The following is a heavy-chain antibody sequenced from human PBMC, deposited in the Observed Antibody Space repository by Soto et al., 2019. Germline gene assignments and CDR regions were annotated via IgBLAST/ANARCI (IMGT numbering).Heavy chain of an antibody. Sequence: EVQLLESGGGLVQPGGSLRLSCAASGFTFSSYAMRWVRQAPGKGLEWVSAISGSGDSTYYADSVKGRFTISRDNSKNTLNLQMNSLRAEDTDKYYCARRGSGSYYDCWGQGTLVTVSS. V-gene: IGHV3-23*01. D-gene: IGHD1-26*01. CDR3: ARRGSGSYYDC. CDR1: GFTFSSYA. CDR2: ISGSGDST. J-gene: IGHJ4*02.